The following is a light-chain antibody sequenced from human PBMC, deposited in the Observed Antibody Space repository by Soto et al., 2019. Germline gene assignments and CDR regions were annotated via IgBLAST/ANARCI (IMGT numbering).Light chain of an antibody. CDR1: QSVSSF. V-gene: IGKV3-11*01. Sequence: EIVLTQSPVTLSLSPEERATLSCRASQSVSSFLAWYQQKPGQPPRLLIYDVSNRAAGIPARFSGSGSGTDFTLTISSLEPEDFAVYHCLQRTDWPPVYTFGQGTKLEIK. J-gene: IGKJ2*01. CDR3: LQRTDWPPVYT. CDR2: DVS.